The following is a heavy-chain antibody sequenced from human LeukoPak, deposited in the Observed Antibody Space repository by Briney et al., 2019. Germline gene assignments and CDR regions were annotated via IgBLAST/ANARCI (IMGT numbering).Heavy chain of an antibody. CDR3: ARIALYYDSSGYSYYYYYYMDV. D-gene: IGHD3-22*01. J-gene: IGHJ6*03. Sequence: PSETLSLTCTVSGGSISSYYWSWIRQPPGKGLEWIGYIYYSGSTNYNPTLKSRVTISVDTSKNQFSLKLSSVTAADTAVYYCARIALYYDSSGYSYYYYYYMDVWGKGTTVTISS. CDR1: GGSISSYY. V-gene: IGHV4-59*01. CDR2: IYYSGST.